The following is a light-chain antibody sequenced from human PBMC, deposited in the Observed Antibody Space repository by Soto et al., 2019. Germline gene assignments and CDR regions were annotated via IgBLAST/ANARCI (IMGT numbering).Light chain of an antibody. V-gene: IGKV3-15*01. CDR3: QQYNNWPSYT. Sequence: EIVMTQSPATLSVSPGERATLSCRASQSVSSNLAWYQQKPGQAPRLLIYGASTRATGIPARFSGSGSGTEFTLTITSLQSEDFAVHYCQQYNNWPSYTFGQGTKQEIK. CDR2: GAS. J-gene: IGKJ2*01. CDR1: QSVSSN.